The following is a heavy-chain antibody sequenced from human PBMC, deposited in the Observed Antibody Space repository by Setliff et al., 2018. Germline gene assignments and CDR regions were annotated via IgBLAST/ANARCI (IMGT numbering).Heavy chain of an antibody. CDR1: GHIFSSYG. Sequence: GASVKVSCKASGHIFSSYGISWVRQAPGQGLEWMGWISSYNDVTNYAQRFQGRVTMTKDTSASAAYMELRSLRSDDTAVYYCAISTLSICSGGSCPNAFDLWGQGTMVTVSS. D-gene: IGHD2-15*01. V-gene: IGHV1-18*01. CDR2: ISSYNDVT. J-gene: IGHJ3*01. CDR3: AISTLSICSGGSCPNAFDL.